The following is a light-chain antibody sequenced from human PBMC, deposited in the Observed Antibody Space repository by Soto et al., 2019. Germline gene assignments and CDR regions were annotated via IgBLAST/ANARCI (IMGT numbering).Light chain of an antibody. CDR2: DVS. CDR1: SSDVGGSNY. J-gene: IGLJ2*01. CDR3: GSYTSSSTLVV. Sequence: QSVLTQPASVSGSPGQSITISCTGTSSDVGGSNYVSWYQRHPGKAPNLMIYDVSNRPSGVSNRFSGSKSGNTASLTISGLQAEYEADYYCGSYTSSSTLVVFGGGTKLTVL. V-gene: IGLV2-14*01.